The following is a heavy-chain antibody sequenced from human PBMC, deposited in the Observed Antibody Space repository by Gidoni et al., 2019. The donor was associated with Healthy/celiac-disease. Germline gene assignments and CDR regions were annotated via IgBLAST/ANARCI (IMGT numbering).Heavy chain of an antibody. Sequence: QLQLQESGSGLVKPSQTLSLTCAVSGGSISSGGYSWSWIRQPPGKVLEWIGYIYHRGSTYYNPSLKSRVTISVDRSKNQFSLKLSSVTAADTAVYYCARDASGSGAFDIWGQGTMVTVSS. CDR1: GGSISSGGYS. CDR2: IYHRGST. J-gene: IGHJ3*02. CDR3: ARDASGSGAFDI. D-gene: IGHD3-10*01. V-gene: IGHV4-30-2*01.